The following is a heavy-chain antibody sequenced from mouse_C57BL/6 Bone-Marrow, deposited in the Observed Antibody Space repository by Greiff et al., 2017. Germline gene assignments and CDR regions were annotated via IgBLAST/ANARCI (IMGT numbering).Heavy chain of an antibody. CDR2: IDPSDSET. J-gene: IGHJ2*01. CDR1: GYTFTSYW. Sequence: VQLQQPGAELVRPGSSVKLSCKASGYTFTSYWMHWVKQRPIQGLEWIGNIDPSDSETHYNQKFKDKATLTVDKSSSTAYMQLSSLPSEDTAVYYCARWNWDGTSWGQGTTLTVSS. D-gene: IGHD4-1*01. V-gene: IGHV1-52*01. CDR3: ARWNWDGTS.